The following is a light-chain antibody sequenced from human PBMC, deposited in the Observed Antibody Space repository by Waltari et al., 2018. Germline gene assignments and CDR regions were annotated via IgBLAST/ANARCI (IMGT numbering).Light chain of an antibody. CDR1: QSLLQSDGKTF. CDR3: MQTLQPWT. J-gene: IGKJ1*01. V-gene: IGKV2D-29*02. CDR2: EIF. Sequence: DVVMTQSPLSLSVTPGQPASMSCKSSQSLLQSDGKTFIYWYRQRPGQSPQLLIYEIFNRFSGVPERFSGSGSGTDFTQNISRVAADDVGTYYCMQTLQPWTIGQGTKVEIK.